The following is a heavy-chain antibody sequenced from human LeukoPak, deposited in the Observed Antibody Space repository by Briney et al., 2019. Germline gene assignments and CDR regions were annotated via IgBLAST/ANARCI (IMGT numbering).Heavy chain of an antibody. CDR3: AREVVDTAMVLDY. CDR1: GGTFSGYA. J-gene: IGHJ4*02. D-gene: IGHD5-18*01. CDR2: IIPILGIA. V-gene: IGHV1-69*04. Sequence: SVKVSCKASGGTFSGYAISWVRQAPGQGLEWMGRIIPILGIANYAQKFQGRVTITADKSTSTAYMELSSLRSEDTAVYYCAREVVDTAMVLDYWGQGTLVTVSS.